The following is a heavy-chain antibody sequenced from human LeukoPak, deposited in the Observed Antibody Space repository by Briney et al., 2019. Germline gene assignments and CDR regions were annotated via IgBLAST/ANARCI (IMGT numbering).Heavy chain of an antibody. CDR3: ARGGGYASPIGY. CDR1: GGSFSTYY. J-gene: IGHJ4*02. Sequence: YPSETLSLTCAVYGGSFSTYYWSWIRQPPGKGLEWIGYIYHSGSTNYNPSPKSRVTISVDTSKNQFSLKLSSVTAADTAVYYCARGGGYASPIGYWGQGALVTVSS. D-gene: IGHD5-12*01. CDR2: IYHSGST. V-gene: IGHV4-59*01.